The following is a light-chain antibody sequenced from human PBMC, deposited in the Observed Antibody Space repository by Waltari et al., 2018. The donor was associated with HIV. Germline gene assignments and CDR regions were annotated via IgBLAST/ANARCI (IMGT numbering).Light chain of an antibody. J-gene: IGLJ2*01. CDR2: RAT. Sequence: SVLTQPPSASGTPGQKVTISCSGSSSNIGSNSVFWYQQLPGAAPKLLIYRATQRPSGVPDRFSCSKSGTSASLAISGLRSEDEAVYSCATWDDSLNGVLFGGGTNLNVL. CDR3: ATWDDSLNGVL. CDR1: SSNIGSNS. V-gene: IGLV1-47*01.